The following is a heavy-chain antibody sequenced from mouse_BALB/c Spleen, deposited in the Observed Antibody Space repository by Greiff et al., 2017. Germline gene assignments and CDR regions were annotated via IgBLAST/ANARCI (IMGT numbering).Heavy chain of an antibody. CDR3: TRRILRLWYFDV. J-gene: IGHJ1*01. D-gene: IGHD1-2*01. Sequence: LKQPGSELVRPGASVKLSCKASGYTFTSYWMHWVKQRHGQGLEWIGNIYPGSGSTNYDEKFKSKGTLTVDTSSSTAYMHLSSLTSEDSAVYYCTRRILRLWYFDVWGAGTTVTVSS. CDR1: GYTFTSYW. V-gene: IGHV1S22*01. CDR2: IYPGSGST.